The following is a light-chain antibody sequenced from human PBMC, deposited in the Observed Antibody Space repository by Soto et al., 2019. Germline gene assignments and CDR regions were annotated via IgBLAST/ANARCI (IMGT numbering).Light chain of an antibody. CDR3: QQYHSSPLLT. CDR1: QSVSNY. J-gene: IGKJ4*01. V-gene: IGKV3-11*01. CDR2: DAS. Sequence: EIVLTQSPATLSLSPGEKATLSCRASQSVSNYLAWYQQKPGQAPRLLIYDASTRATGIPARFSGSGSGTDFTLTISSLEPEDFAVYYCQQYHSSPLLTFGGGTRVEIK.